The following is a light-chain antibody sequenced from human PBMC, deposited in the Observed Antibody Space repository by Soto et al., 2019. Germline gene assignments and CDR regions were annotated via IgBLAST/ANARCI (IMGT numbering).Light chain of an antibody. CDR3: QQYNSYPRT. V-gene: IGKV1-5*01. CDR1: QSISSW. Sequence: DIQMTQSPSTLSASVGDRVTITGRASQSISSWLAWYQQKPGKAPKLLIYDASSLESGVPSRFSGSGSGTEFTLTISSLQPDDFATYYCQQYNSYPRTFGQGTKVDIK. CDR2: DAS. J-gene: IGKJ1*01.